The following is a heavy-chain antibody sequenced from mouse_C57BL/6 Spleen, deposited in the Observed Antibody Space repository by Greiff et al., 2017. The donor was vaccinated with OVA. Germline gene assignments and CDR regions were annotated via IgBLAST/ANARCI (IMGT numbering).Heavy chain of an antibody. CDR3: AIGIFSDYYGGY. D-gene: IGHD3-1*01. CDR2: IDPNSGGT. V-gene: IGHV1-72*01. Sequence: QVQLQQPGAELVKPGASVKLSCKASGYTFTSYWMHWVKQRPGRGLEWIGRIDPNSGGTKYNEKFKSKPTLTLDKPSNTTYMQLSSLTSEDSAVYYCAIGIFSDYYGGYWCQGTTLTVSS. CDR1: GYTFTSYW. J-gene: IGHJ2*01.